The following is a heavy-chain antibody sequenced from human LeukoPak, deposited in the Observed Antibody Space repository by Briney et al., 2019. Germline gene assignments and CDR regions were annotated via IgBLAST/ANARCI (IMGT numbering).Heavy chain of an antibody. D-gene: IGHD3-3*01. Sequence: GGSLRLSCAASGFTFSSYAMHWVRQAPGKGLEWVAVISYDGSNKYYADSVKGRFTISRDNSKNTLYLQMNSLRAEDTAVYYCARGSMYYDFWSGYYREPYYFDYWGQGTLVTVSS. CDR2: ISYDGSNK. CDR1: GFTFSSYA. CDR3: ARGSMYYDFWSGYYREPYYFDY. J-gene: IGHJ4*02. V-gene: IGHV3-30-3*01.